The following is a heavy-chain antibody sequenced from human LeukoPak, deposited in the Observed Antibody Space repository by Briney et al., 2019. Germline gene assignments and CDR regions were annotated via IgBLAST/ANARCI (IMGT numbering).Heavy chain of an antibody. CDR1: GFTLGPYA. D-gene: IGHD2/OR15-2a*01. CDR3: GTWVFYHSLDV. V-gene: IGHV3-43*02. J-gene: IGHJ6*02. Sequence: GGSLRLSCAASGFTLGPYAMHWVRQRPGKGLEWVAHINADGGRTFYADSVEGRFTISRDNSKDSLYLQMNSLTTDDTALYYCGTWVFYHSLDVWGQGTTVTVSS. CDR2: INADGGRT.